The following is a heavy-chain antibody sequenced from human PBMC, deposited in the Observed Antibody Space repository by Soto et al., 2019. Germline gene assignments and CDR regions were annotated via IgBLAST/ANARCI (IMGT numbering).Heavy chain of an antibody. V-gene: IGHV3-15*01. Sequence: RGSLRLSCAASGFTFSNAWLSWVRQAPGKGLEWVGRIKSKTDGGTTDYTAPVKGRFTISRDDSKNTLYLQMSSLKIEDTAVYYCTTGSTSTMNYWGQGTLVTVSS. CDR3: TTGSTSTMNY. CDR2: IKSKTDGGTT. CDR1: GFTFSNAW. J-gene: IGHJ4*02. D-gene: IGHD6-6*01.